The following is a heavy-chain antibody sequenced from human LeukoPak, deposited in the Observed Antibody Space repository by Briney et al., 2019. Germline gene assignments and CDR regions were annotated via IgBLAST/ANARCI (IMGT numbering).Heavy chain of an antibody. V-gene: IGHV3-23*01. J-gene: IGHJ4*02. CDR2: ISGSGGST. D-gene: IGHD4-11*01. CDR1: GFTFSSYA. Sequence: GRSLRLSCAASGFTFSSYAMSWVRQAPGKGLEWVSAISGSGGSTYYADSVKGRFTISRDNAKNSLYLQMNSLRAEDTAVYYCARDRPSKTNSFDYWGQGTLVTVSS. CDR3: ARDRPSKTNSFDY.